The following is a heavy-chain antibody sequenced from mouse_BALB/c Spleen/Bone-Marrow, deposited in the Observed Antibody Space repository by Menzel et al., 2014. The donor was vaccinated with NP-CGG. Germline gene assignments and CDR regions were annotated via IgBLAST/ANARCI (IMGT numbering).Heavy chain of an antibody. CDR3: ARGGGYDYGSWFAY. V-gene: IGHV5-6-5*01. Sequence: EVNVVESGGGLVKPGGSLKLSCAASGFTFSSYAMSWVRQTPEKRLEWVASISSGGSTYYPDSVKGRFTISRDNARNILYLQMSSLRFEDTAMYYCARGGGYDYGSWFAYWGQGTLVTVSA. CDR1: GFTFSSYA. CDR2: ISSGGST. J-gene: IGHJ3*01. D-gene: IGHD2-4*01.